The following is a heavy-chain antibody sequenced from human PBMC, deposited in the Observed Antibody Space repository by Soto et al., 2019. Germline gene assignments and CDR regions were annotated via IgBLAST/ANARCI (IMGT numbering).Heavy chain of an antibody. J-gene: IGHJ6*02. Sequence: LRLSCAASGFTFSDYYMSWIRQAPGKGLEWVSYISSSGSTIYYADSVKGRFTISRDNAKNSLYLQMNSLRAEDTAVYYCARTKLSRGGDYYYYGMDVWGQGTTVTVSS. D-gene: IGHD2-15*01. V-gene: IGHV3-11*01. CDR3: ARTKLSRGGDYYYYGMDV. CDR1: GFTFSDYY. CDR2: ISSSGSTI.